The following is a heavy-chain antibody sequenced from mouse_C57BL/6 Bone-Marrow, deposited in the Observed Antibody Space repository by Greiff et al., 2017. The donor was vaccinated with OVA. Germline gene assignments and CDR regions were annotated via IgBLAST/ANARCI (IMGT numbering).Heavy chain of an antibody. CDR2: ISYSGSN. CDR3: ARYYGGYRGYFDV. D-gene: IGHD1-1*02. CDR1: GYSITSDY. Sequence: VQLKESGPGLAKPSQTLSLTCSVTGYSITSDYWNWIRKFPGNKLEYMGNISYSGSNYYYPSLKSRISIIRDTAKNQYYLLLISVTTEDTAAYDCARYYGGYRGYFDVWGTGTTVTVSS. V-gene: IGHV3-8*01. J-gene: IGHJ1*03.